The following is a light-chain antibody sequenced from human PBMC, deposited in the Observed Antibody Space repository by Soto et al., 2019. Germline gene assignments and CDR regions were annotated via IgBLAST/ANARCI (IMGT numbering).Light chain of an antibody. CDR1: QSIDSW. Sequence: DLQMTQSPSTMSASVGDRVTITCRASQSIDSWLAWYQQKPGKAPKFLMYKASNLESGVPSRLSGSGSETEFTLTISSLQPDDFAIYYCQHYKSYPWTFGQGTKVDLK. J-gene: IGKJ1*01. V-gene: IGKV1-5*03. CDR2: KAS. CDR3: QHYKSYPWT.